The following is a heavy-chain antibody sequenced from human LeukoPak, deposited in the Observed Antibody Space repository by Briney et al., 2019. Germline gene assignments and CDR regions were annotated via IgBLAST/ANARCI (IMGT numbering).Heavy chain of an antibody. CDR1: GGSISSYY. V-gene: IGHV4-59*01. J-gene: IGHJ4*01. Sequence: SETLSLTCTVSGGSISSYYWSWIRQPPGKGLEWIGYIYYSGSTNYNPSLKSRVTISVDTSKNQFSLKLSSVTAADTAVYYCARGSEQWLHFDYWGHGTLVTVSS. CDR2: IYYSGST. CDR3: ARGSEQWLHFDY. D-gene: IGHD6-19*01.